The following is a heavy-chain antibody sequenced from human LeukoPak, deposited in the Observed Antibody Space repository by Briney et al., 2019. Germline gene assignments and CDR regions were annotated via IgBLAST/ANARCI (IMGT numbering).Heavy chain of an antibody. CDR3: ARDLVTVTKGFDI. D-gene: IGHD4-17*01. V-gene: IGHV4-59*11. Sequence: SETLSLTCAVSDDSFSSHYWTWIRQPPGKGLEWIGYISYIGTTNYNPSLKSRVTISIDTSKNHFSLKLSSVTAADTAVYYCARDLVTVTKGFDIWGQGTMVSVSA. CDR1: DDSFSSHY. CDR2: ISYIGTT. J-gene: IGHJ3*02.